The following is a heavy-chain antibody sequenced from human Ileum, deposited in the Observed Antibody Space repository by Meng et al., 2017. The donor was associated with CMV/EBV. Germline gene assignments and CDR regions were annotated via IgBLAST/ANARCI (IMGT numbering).Heavy chain of an antibody. V-gene: IGHV4-59*11. J-gene: IGHJ4*02. Sequence: QVQLQQSGPGLVKPPETLSLTCRVSGVSIRTHYWSWVRQTPGKGLEWIASIHYTGRADYSPSLKSRLTISVDTSDSQLSLKLSSVTPADTAMYYCAERGGGYWGQGILVTVSS. CDR2: IHYTGRA. D-gene: IGHD1-1*01. CDR1: GVSIRTHY. CDR3: AERGGGY.